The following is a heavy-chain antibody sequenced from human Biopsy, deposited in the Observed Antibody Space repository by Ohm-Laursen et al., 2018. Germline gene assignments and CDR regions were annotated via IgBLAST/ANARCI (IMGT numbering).Heavy chain of an antibody. V-gene: IGHV1-18*01. CDR2: VSTYNGNT. D-gene: IGHD3-16*01. CDR3: ARVREGGLLDY. Sequence: VASVKVSCKGSGYIFTSFGVSWVRQAPGHGLEWMGWVSTYNGNTEYEQKFQGRVTMTTDTSANTAYMELRSLRSDDTAVYFCARVREGGLLDYWGLGILVTVSS. J-gene: IGHJ4*02. CDR1: GYIFTSFG.